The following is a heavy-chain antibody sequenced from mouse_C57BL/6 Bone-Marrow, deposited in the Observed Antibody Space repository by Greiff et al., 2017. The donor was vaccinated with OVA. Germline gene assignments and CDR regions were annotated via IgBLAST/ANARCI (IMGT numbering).Heavy chain of an antibody. CDR2: IHPSDSDT. CDR1: GYTFTSYW. J-gene: IGHJ4*01. Sequence: QVQLKQPGAELVKPGASVKVSCKASGYTFTSYWMHWVKQRPGQGLEWIGRIHPSDSDTNYNQKFKGKATLTVDKSSSTAYMQLSSLTSEDSAVYYCAISYYYGREKDAMDYWGQGTSVTVSS. V-gene: IGHV1-74*01. CDR3: AISYYYGREKDAMDY. D-gene: IGHD1-1*01.